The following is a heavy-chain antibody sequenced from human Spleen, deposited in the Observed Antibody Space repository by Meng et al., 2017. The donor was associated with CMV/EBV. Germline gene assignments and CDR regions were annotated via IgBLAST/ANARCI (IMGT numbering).Heavy chain of an antibody. V-gene: IGHV3-11*06. CDR1: GFTFIGYY. CDR2: ISSSSSYT. CDR3: ASGQA. D-gene: IGHD3/OR15-3a*01. Sequence: QGELVESGGGLIKAGRALRLSWAASGFTFIGYYMSWIRQAPGKGLEWVSYISSSSSYTNYADSVKGRFTISRDNAKNSLYLQMNSLRAEDTAVYYCASGQAWGQGTLVTVSS. J-gene: IGHJ4*02.